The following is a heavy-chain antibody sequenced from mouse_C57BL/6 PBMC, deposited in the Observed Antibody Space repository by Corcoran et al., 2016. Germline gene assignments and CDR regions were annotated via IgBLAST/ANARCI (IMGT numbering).Heavy chain of an antibody. D-gene: IGHD2-14*01. V-gene: IGHV1-76*01. CDR2: IYPGSGNT. CDR1: GYTFTDYY. J-gene: IGHJ2*01. CDR3: ARYADGVPDFDY. Sequence: QVQLKQSGAELVRPGASVKLSCKASGYTFTDYYINWVKQRPGQGLEWIARIYPGSGNTYYNEKFKGKATLTAEKSSSTAYMQLSSLTSEDSAVYFCARYADGVPDFDYWGQGTTLTVSS.